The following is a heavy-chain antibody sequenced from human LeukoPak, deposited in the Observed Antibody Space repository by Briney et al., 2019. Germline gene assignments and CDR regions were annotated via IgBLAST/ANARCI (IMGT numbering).Heavy chain of an antibody. V-gene: IGHV3-23*01. J-gene: IGHJ4*02. CDR1: GFTFSSYA. CDR3: ARNLGTTRTPFDY. CDR2: ISGSGGST. Sequence: GGSLRLSCAASGFTFSSYAMSWVRQAPGKGLEWVSAISGSGGSTYYADSVKGRFTISRDNAKNSLYLRMNSLRAEDTAVYYCARNLGTTRTPFDYWGQGTLVTVSS. D-gene: IGHD1-1*01.